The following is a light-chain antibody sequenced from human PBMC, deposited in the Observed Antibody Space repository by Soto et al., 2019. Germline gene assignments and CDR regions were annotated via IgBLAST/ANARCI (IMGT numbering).Light chain of an antibody. J-gene: IGLJ2*01. CDR3: SSFAGGGNPVL. Sequence: QSALTQPPSASGSLGQSVTISCTGTSSDVGGYNYVSWHQQHSGKAPKIMIYEVTKQPSGVPDRYSGSKSGHTASLTVSGLQAEDEADYYCSSFAGGGNPVLFGGGTKLPVL. V-gene: IGLV2-8*01. CDR1: SSDVGGYNY. CDR2: EVT.